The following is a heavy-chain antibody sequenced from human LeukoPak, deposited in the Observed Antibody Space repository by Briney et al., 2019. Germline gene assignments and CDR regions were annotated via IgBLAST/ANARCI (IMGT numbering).Heavy chain of an antibody. CDR2: IYHTGST. Sequence: ASETLSLTCAVSGYSISSGYYWGWIRQPPGKGLEWIGSIYHTGSTYHNPSLQSRVTISLDSPKNQFSLKLTSVTAADTAVYYCASGGTAVVMALTYYFDTWGQGTPVTVSS. CDR3: ASGGTAVVMALTYYFDT. CDR1: GYSISSGYY. V-gene: IGHV4-38-2*01. J-gene: IGHJ4*02. D-gene: IGHD3-22*01.